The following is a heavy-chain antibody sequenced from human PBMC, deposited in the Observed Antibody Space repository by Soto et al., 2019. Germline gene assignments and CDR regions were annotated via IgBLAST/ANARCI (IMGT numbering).Heavy chain of an antibody. Sequence: GASVKVSCKASGYTFTSYYMHWVRQAPGQGLEWMGIINPSGGSTSYAQKFQGRVTMTRDTSTSTVYMDLNRLNFDDSAIYYCVRGQSVLYLDLWGRGTQVTVSS. CDR2: INPSGGST. V-gene: IGHV1-46*01. J-gene: IGHJ5*02. CDR3: VRGQSVLYLDL. CDR1: GYTFTSYY. D-gene: IGHD2-2*02.